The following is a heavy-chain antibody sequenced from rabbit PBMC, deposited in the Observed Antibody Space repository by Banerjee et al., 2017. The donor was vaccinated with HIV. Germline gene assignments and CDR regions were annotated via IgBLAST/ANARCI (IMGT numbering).Heavy chain of an antibody. D-gene: IGHD6-1*01. J-gene: IGHJ4*01. CDR1: GFSFSSSYW. Sequence: QEQLEESGGDLVKPEGSLTLTCTASGFSFSSSYWICWVRQAPGKGLEWIACIYTGSSGSTYYASWAKGRFTISKTSSTTVTLQMTSLTAADTATYFCARGTSYDGYALWGPGTLVTVS. CDR2: IYTGSSGST. CDR3: ARGTSYDGYAL. V-gene: IGHV1S45*01.